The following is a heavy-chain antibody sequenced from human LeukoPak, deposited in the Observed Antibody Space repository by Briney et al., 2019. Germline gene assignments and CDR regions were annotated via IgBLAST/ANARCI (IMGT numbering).Heavy chain of an antibody. Sequence: ASVKVSCKASGYTFTNYGISWMRQAPGQGLEWMGWTSTHNANVNYAQNFQDRITMTTDTSTTTGYVELRSLRSDDTAVYYCARIGVSVSAAGRYTDAFDIWGQGTMVTVSS. J-gene: IGHJ3*02. CDR2: TSTHNANV. CDR3: ARIGVSVSAAGRYTDAFDI. D-gene: IGHD6-13*01. CDR1: GYTFTNYG. V-gene: IGHV1-18*01.